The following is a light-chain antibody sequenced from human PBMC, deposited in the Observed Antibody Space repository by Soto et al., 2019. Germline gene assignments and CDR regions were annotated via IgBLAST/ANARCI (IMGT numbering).Light chain of an antibody. Sequence: EIVLTQSPATLSLSPGERVTLSCRASQSVSSYLAWYQQKPGQAPRLLIYDASNRATGIPARFSGSGSGTDFTLTISSLEPEDFAVYYCQQRSNWLWTFGQGTKVDIK. CDR1: QSVSSY. CDR3: QQRSNWLWT. J-gene: IGKJ1*01. V-gene: IGKV3-11*01. CDR2: DAS.